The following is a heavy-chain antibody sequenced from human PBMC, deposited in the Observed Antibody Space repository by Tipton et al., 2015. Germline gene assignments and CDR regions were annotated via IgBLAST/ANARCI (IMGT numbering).Heavy chain of an antibody. CDR3: ARDAWAGDSRGFYYIY. CDR1: GGSVSRGNYY. J-gene: IGHJ4*02. V-gene: IGHV4-61*01. CDR2: IDFRGST. D-gene: IGHD3-22*01. Sequence: TLSLTCTVSGGSVSRGNYYWSWIRQPPGKRLEWIGYIDFRGSTEYNPSVKSRVSISVDRSKNQFSLRLNSVTAADTAVYFCARDAWAGDSRGFYYIYWGQGTLVRVSS.